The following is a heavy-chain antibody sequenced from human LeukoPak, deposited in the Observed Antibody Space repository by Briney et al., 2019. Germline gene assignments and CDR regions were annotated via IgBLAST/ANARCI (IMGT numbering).Heavy chain of an antibody. Sequence: SETLSLTCTVSGGSTTDYFWSWIRQPAGKGLEWIGRIYSSGSTNYNASLKSRVTMSVDTSKNQFSLKLSSVTAADTAVYYCARGLIAARSTFDYWGQGTLVTVSS. CDR1: GGSTTDYF. D-gene: IGHD6-6*01. V-gene: IGHV4-4*07. CDR2: IYSSGST. CDR3: ARGLIAARSTFDY. J-gene: IGHJ4*02.